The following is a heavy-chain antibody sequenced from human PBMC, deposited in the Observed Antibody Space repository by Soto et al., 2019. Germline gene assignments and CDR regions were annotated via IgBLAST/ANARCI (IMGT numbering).Heavy chain of an antibody. CDR3: ARGYCSGGSCYSPGLNDYYYYDMDV. D-gene: IGHD2-15*01. CDR2: IYYSGST. Sequence: SETLYLTCTVSGGTISSYYLSWIRQPPGKGLEWIGYIYYSGSTNYNPSLKSRVTISVDTSKNQFSLKLSSVTAADTAVYYCARGYCSGGSCYSPGLNDYYYYDMDVWVKGTTVTVS. V-gene: IGHV4-59*08. CDR1: GGTISSYY. J-gene: IGHJ6*03.